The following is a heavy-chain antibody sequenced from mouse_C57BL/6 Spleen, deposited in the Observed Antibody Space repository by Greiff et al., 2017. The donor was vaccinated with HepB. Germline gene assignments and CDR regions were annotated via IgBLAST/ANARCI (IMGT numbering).Heavy chain of an antibody. CDR3: ARSDPNYVRAMDY. D-gene: IGHD2-1*01. CDR1: GYTFTDYY. V-gene: IGHV1-26*01. Sequence: EVQLQQSGPELVKPGASVKISCKASGYTFTDYYMNWVKQSHGKSLEWIGDINPNNGGTSYNQKFKGKATLTVDKSSSTAYMELRSLTSEDSAVYYCARSDPNYVRAMDYWGQGTSVTVSS. J-gene: IGHJ4*01. CDR2: INPNNGGT.